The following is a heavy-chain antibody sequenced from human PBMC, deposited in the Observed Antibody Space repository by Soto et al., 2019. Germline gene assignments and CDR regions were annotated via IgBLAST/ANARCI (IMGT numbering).Heavy chain of an antibody. J-gene: IGHJ4*02. D-gene: IGHD3-9*01. Sequence: LRLSCAASGFTFSSYAMHWVRQAPGKGLEWVAVISYDGSNKYYADSVKGRFTISRDNSKNTLYLQMNSLRAEDTAVYYCARGWNYDILTGFDYWGQGTLVTVSS. V-gene: IGHV3-30-3*01. CDR3: ARGWNYDILTGFDY. CDR2: ISYDGSNK. CDR1: GFTFSSYA.